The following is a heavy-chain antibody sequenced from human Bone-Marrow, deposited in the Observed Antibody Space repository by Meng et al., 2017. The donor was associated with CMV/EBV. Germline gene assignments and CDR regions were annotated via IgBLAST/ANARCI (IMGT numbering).Heavy chain of an antibody. V-gene: IGHV4-34*01. CDR3: ARQGIVVVSAIPREYAFDI. J-gene: IGHJ3*02. D-gene: IGHD2-21*01. CDR1: SDSGYY. Sequence: SDSGYYWSRSGQPPRKGLGWIGEGKHKGSTSCNPSLKRRVTMSVDTSENQYTLKLSSVTAADTDVYYCARQGIVVVSAIPREYAFDIWDQETMVTVSS. CDR2: GKHKGST.